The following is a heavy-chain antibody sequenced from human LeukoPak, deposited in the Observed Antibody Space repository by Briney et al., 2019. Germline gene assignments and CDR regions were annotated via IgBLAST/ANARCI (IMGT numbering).Heavy chain of an antibody. CDR2: IYTNGAT. CDR1: GSSVNHYY. V-gene: IGHV4-4*07. Sequence: ASETLSLTCTVSGSSVNHYYWNWLRQPPGKGLEWIGRIYTNGATNYNSSLKSRVTMSIDTSKNQFSLKFKSVTAADTAVYYCARGPLGSGWYVADWYFGLWGRGALVTVSS. CDR3: ARGPLGSGWYVADWYFGL. J-gene: IGHJ2*01. D-gene: IGHD6-19*01.